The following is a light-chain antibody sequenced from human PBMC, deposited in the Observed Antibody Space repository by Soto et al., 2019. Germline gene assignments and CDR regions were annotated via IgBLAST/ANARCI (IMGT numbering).Light chain of an antibody. CDR1: QSVTYY. CDR2: DTS. CDR3: QQRSDWPLT. J-gene: IGKJ1*01. Sequence: EIVLTQSPGTLSLSPGESATLSCRASQSVTYYLAWYQQKPGQAPRLLIYDTSNRATGIPARFSGSGSGTDFTLTISSLEPEDSAVYYCQQRSDWPLTFGPGTKVEIK. V-gene: IGKV3-11*01.